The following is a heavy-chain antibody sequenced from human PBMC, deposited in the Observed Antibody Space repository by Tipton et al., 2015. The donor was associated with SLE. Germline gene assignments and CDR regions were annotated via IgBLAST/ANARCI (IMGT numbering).Heavy chain of an antibody. Sequence: SLRLSCAASGFSVSSYWMHWVRQDPRKGLVWVPRINENGNTVTYAGSVKGRFTISRDNAKNMLFLQMNSLSADDSGLYYCAKDFTGPLDSWGQGTLVTVSS. CDR1: GFSVSSYW. CDR3: AKDFTGPLDS. CDR2: INENGNTV. J-gene: IGHJ4*02. V-gene: IGHV3-74*01. D-gene: IGHD3-9*01.